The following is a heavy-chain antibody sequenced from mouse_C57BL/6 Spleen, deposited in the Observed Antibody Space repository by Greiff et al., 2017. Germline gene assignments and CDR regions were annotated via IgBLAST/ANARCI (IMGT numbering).Heavy chain of an antibody. Sequence: EVKLVESGGGLVQPKGSLKLSCAASGFSFNTYAMNWVRQAPGKGLEWVARIRSKSNNYATYYDDSVKDRFTISRDDSEIMLYLHMNNLNTEDTAMYYCLRYWLGRFAYWGQGTLVTVSA. J-gene: IGHJ3*01. D-gene: IGHD4-1*01. CDR2: IRSKSNNYAT. V-gene: IGHV10-1*01. CDR3: LRYWLGRFAY. CDR1: GFSFNTYA.